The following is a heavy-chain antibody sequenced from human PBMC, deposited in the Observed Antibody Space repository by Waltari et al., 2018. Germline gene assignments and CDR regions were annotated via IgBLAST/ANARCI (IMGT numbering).Heavy chain of an antibody. D-gene: IGHD2-2*01. CDR3: ARHFIVVVPAAFNWFDP. CDR1: GGSISSSSYY. J-gene: IGHJ5*02. V-gene: IGHV4-39*01. CDR2: IYYSGST. Sequence: QLQLQESGPGLVKPSATLSLTCTVSGGSISSSSYYWGWIRQPPGKGLEWIGSIYYSGSTYYNPSLKSRVTISVDTSKNQFSLKLSSVTAADTAVYYCARHFIVVVPAAFNWFDPWGQGTLVTVSS.